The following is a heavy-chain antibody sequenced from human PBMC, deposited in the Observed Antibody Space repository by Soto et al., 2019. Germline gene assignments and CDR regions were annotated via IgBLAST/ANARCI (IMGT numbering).Heavy chain of an antibody. V-gene: IGHV3-30*18. CDR2: ISYDGSNK. D-gene: IGHD6-13*01. CDR1: GFTFSSYG. CDR3: AKDRSKSRQQLVYYFDY. Sequence: GGSLRLSCAASGFTFSSYGMHWVRQAPGKGLEWVAVISYDGSNKYHADSVKGRFTISRDNSKNTLYLQMNSLRAEDTAVYYCAKDRSKSRQQLVYYFDYWGQGTLVTVSS. J-gene: IGHJ4*02.